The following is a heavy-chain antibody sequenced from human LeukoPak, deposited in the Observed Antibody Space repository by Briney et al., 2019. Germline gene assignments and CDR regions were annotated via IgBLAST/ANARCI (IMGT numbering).Heavy chain of an antibody. J-gene: IGHJ4*02. V-gene: IGHV1-24*01. CDR3: ARGGDLKGELDY. Sequence: GASVKVSCKVSGYTLTELSMHWVRQAPGKGLEWMGGFDPEDGETIYAQKFQGRVTMTEDTSTDTAYMELSSLRSEDTAVYCCARGGDLKGELDYWGQGTLVTVSS. CDR2: FDPEDGET. CDR1: GYTLTELS. D-gene: IGHD3-16*01.